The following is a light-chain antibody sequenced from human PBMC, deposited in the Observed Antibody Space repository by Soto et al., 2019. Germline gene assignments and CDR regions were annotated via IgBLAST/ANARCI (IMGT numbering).Light chain of an antibody. CDR1: NSDVGAYNY. V-gene: IGLV2-14*01. Sequence: QSVLTQPASVSGSPGQSVAISCTGTNSDVGAYNYISWYQQHPGKAPKLLLSEVSNRPSGVSDRFSGSKSGNTASLTISGLQAEDEADYYCSSLTTSFTYVFGTGTKLTVL. CDR2: EVS. CDR3: SSLTTSFTYV. J-gene: IGLJ1*01.